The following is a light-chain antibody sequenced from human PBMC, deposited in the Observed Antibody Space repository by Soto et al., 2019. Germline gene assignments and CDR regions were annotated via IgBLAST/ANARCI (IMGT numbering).Light chain of an antibody. CDR3: QQYNYWPRS. CDR1: QSVSNN. Sequence: ETLMTQSPATLSVSLGERATLSCRASQSVSNNLAWYQQKPGQSPRLLIYGASTRATGVPARFSGSGSGTEFTLTISTLQSEDFAVYYCQQYNYWPRSFGQGTKVDIK. CDR2: GAS. V-gene: IGKV3-15*01. J-gene: IGKJ1*01.